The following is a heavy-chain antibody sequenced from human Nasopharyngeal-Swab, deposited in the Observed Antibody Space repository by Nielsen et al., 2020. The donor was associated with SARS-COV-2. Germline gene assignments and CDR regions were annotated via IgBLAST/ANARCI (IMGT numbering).Heavy chain of an antibody. Sequence: GESLKISCAASGFTFSTYNMNWVRQAPGKGLEWVSSISSSSTYIYYADSVKGRFTISRDSAQSSLFLQMNSPRAEDTAVYYCARDGLDYDFWSAYFMDVWGQGTTVTVSS. V-gene: IGHV3-21*01. D-gene: IGHD3-3*01. CDR2: ISSSSTYI. CDR3: ARDGLDYDFWSAYFMDV. J-gene: IGHJ6*02. CDR1: GFTFSTYN.